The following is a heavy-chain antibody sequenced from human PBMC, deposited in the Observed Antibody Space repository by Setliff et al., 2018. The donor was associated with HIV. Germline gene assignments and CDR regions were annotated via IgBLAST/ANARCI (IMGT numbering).Heavy chain of an antibody. CDR2: INAGNDNT. V-gene: IGHV1-3*01. CDR1: GYTFTNYA. Sequence: ASVKVSCKTSGYTFTNYAMHWVRQAPGQRLEWMGWINAGNDNTKYSHKFQGRVTITRDTSASTAYMELSSLRSEDTAVYYCARVPYDCAYCYFDYWGQGTLVTVSS. D-gene: IGHD2-21*01. J-gene: IGHJ4*02. CDR3: ARVPYDCAYCYFDY.